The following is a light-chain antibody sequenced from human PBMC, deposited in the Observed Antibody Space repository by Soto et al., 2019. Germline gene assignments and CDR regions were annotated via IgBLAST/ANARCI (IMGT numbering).Light chain of an antibody. J-gene: IGKJ2*01. CDR2: WAS. Sequence: DIVMTQSPDSLAVSLGERATVNCRSSQSVLYSSNNKNYLAWYQQKPGQPPKLLIYWASTRESGVPDRFSGSGSGTDFTLTIISLQAEDVAVYYCQQYYGTPLTFGQGTKLEI. V-gene: IGKV4-1*01. CDR1: QSVLYSSNNKNY. CDR3: QQYYGTPLT.